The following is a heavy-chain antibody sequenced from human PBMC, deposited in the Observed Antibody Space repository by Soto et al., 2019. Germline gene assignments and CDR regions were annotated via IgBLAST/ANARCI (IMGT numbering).Heavy chain of an antibody. CDR1: GYTFTDYY. J-gene: IGHJ6*02. Sequence: SVKVSCKASGYTFTDYYMHWVRQAPGQGLEWMGWINPNSGGTIYAQKFQGRVTMTRDTSVTTAYMELSRLRSDDTAVYYCARDKYYDFWSGYYSVTGMDVWGQGTTVTVSS. D-gene: IGHD3-3*01. CDR2: INPNSGGT. CDR3: ARDKYYDFWSGYYSVTGMDV. V-gene: IGHV1-2*02.